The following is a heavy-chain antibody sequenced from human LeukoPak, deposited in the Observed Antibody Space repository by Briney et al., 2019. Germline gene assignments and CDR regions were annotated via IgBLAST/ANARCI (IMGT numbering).Heavy chain of an antibody. CDR3: ARAGSNWNYVY. Sequence: PGGSLRLSCAASGFTFRGFLMSWVRRTPGKGLEWVANIKQDGSEKYYADAVKGRFTISRDNTKNSLSLQMNSLTAEDTAVYYCARAGSNWNYVYWGQGTLVTVSS. J-gene: IGHJ4*02. CDR2: IKQDGSEK. V-gene: IGHV3-7*01. CDR1: GFTFRGFL. D-gene: IGHD1-7*01.